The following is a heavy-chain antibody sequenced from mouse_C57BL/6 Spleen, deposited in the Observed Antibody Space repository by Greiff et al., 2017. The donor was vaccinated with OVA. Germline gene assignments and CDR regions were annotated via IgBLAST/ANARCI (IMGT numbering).Heavy chain of an antibody. J-gene: IGHJ2*01. Sequence: VQLQQPGAELVRPGSSVKLSCKASGYTFTSYWMHWVKQRPIQGLEWIGNIDPSDSETHYNQKFKDKATLTVDKSSSTAYMQLSSLTSEDSAVYYCAREATVVGYFDYWGQGTTLTVSS. CDR2: IDPSDSET. V-gene: IGHV1-52*01. D-gene: IGHD1-1*01. CDR3: AREATVVGYFDY. CDR1: GYTFTSYW.